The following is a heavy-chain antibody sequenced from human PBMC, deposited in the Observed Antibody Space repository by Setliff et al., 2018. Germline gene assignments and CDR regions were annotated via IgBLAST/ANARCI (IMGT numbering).Heavy chain of an antibody. CDR1: GGSISGGGYY. V-gene: IGHV4-31*03. CDR2: TYYSGST. CDR3: ARSGYYSIDAFDI. Sequence: PSETLSLTCTVSGGSISGGGYYWSWIRQHPRKGLEWIGYTYYSGSTNYTPSLKSRVTLSVDTSRNHFSLKLNSVTAADTAVYYCARSGYYSIDAFDIWGQGTMVTVSS. J-gene: IGHJ3*02. D-gene: IGHD3-22*01.